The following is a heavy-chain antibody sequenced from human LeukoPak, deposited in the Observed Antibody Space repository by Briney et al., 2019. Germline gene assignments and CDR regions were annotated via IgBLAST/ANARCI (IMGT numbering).Heavy chain of an antibody. V-gene: IGHV4-59*08. D-gene: IGHD3-22*01. CDR3: ARWDYDSSGSFDY. J-gene: IGHJ4*02. CDR2: IYYSGST. Sequence: SETLSLTCTVSGGSISSYYWSWIRQPPGKGLEWIGYIYYSGSTNYNPSLKSRVTISVDTSKNQFSLKLSSVTAADTAVYYCARWDYDSSGSFDYWGQGTLVTVSS. CDR1: GGSISSYY.